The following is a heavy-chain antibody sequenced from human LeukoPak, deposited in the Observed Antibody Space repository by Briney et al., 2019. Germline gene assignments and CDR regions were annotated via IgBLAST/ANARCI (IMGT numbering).Heavy chain of an antibody. CDR2: IYHSGST. V-gene: IGHV4-30-2*01. D-gene: IGHD3/OR15-3a*01. CDR1: GGSISSGGYS. Sequence: PSQTLSLTCAVSGGSISSGGYSWSWIRQPPGKGLEWIGYIYHSGSTYYNPSLKSRVTISVDRSKNQFSLKLTSVTAADTAVYYCARDAWTRGLRFLDYWGQGTLVTVSS. J-gene: IGHJ4*02. CDR3: ARDAWTRGLRFLDY.